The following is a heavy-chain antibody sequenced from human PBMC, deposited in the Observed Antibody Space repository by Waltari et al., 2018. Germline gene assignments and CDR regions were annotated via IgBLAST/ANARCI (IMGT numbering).Heavy chain of an antibody. J-gene: IGHJ4*02. D-gene: IGHD4-4*01. CDR2: IYHSGST. CDR3: ARRGQTTVSYYFDY. V-gene: IGHV4-30-4*08. Sequence: QVQLQESGPGLVKPSQTLSLICTVSGGSIISGDYYWSWIRKPPGKGLEWIGYIYHSGSTHYNPSLKSRVTISVDTSKNQFSLRLTSVTAADTAVYYCARRGQTTVSYYFDYWGQGTLVTVSS. CDR1: GGSIISGDYY.